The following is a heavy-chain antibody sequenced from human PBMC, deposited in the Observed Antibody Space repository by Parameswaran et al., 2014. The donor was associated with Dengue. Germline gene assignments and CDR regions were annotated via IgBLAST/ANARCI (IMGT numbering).Heavy chain of an antibody. Sequence: WVRQAPGQGLEWIGMINPSGGSTSYAQEFQGRVTMTRDTSTSTVYMELSSLRSEDTAVYYCARGNGRDYYYYMDVWGKGTTVTVSS. D-gene: IGHD3-10*02. J-gene: IGHJ6*03. CDR2: INPSGGST. CDR3: ARGNGRDYYYYMDV. V-gene: IGHV1-46*01.